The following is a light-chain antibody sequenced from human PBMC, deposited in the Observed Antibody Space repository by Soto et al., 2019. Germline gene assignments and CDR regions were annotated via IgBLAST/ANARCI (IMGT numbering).Light chain of an antibody. CDR2: GAS. Sequence: EIVLTQSPGTLSLSPGERATLSCRASQSFSTSYLAWYQQRPGQSPRLLIYGASSRATGTPHRFSGSGAGTEFTLTISGLQSDDFAVYFCQQYNNWPPWTFGHGTKVDIK. CDR1: QSFSTSY. CDR3: QQYNNWPPWT. J-gene: IGKJ1*01. V-gene: IGKV3-20*01.